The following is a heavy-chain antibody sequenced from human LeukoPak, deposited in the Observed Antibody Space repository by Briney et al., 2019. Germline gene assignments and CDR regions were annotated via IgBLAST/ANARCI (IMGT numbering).Heavy chain of an antibody. CDR3: TREAAGTVYYYYYYMDV. V-gene: IGHV3-30*02. CDR2: IRYDGSNK. D-gene: IGHD6-13*01. J-gene: IGHJ6*03. CDR1: GFTFSSYG. Sequence: GGSLRLSCAASGFTFSSYGMHWVRQAPGKGLEWVAFIRYDGSNKYYADSVKGRFTISRDNSKNTLYLQMNSLRAEDTAVYYCTREAAGTVYYYYYYMDVWGKGTTVTVSS.